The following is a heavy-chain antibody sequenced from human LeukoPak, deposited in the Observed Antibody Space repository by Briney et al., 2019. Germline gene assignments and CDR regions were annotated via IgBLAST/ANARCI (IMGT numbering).Heavy chain of an antibody. CDR3: AKSHVDYYYYMDV. V-gene: IGHV1-2*02. J-gene: IGHJ6*03. CDR2: MNPNSGGT. Sequence: GASVKVSCKASGYTFTSYDINWVRQATGQGLEWMGWMNPNSGGTNYAQKFQGRVTMTRDTSIRTAYMELSRLRSDDTAVYYCAKSHVDYYYYMDVWGKGTTVTVSS. CDR1: GYTFTSYD.